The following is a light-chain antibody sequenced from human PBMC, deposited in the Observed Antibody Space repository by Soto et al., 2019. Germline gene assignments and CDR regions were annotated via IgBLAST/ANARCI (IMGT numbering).Light chain of an antibody. J-gene: IGLJ1*01. CDR1: SSDVGGYNY. V-gene: IGLV2-8*01. Sequence: QSVLTQPPSASGSPGQSVTISCTGTSSDVGGYNYVSWYQQHPGKAPKVMMYEVSKRPSGVPDRFSGSRSGASASLAITGLQADDEGDYYCQSSDNRPDTSYVFGSGTKVTVL. CDR3: QSSDNRPDTSYV. CDR2: EVS.